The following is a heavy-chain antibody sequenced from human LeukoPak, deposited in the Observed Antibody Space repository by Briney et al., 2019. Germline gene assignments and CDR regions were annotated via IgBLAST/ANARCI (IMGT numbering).Heavy chain of an antibody. V-gene: IGHV3-7*01. CDR3: ARGSYYDTSGYVNWYFDL. J-gene: IGHJ2*01. D-gene: IGHD3-22*01. CDR1: GFTFSSYW. Sequence: GGSLRLSCAASGFTFSSYWMSWVRQAPGKGLEWVASIMQGGSEKYYVDSVKGRFTISRDNAKNSLYLQMNSLRAEDSTVYYCARGSYYDTSGYVNWYFDLWGRGTLVTVSS. CDR2: IMQGGSEK.